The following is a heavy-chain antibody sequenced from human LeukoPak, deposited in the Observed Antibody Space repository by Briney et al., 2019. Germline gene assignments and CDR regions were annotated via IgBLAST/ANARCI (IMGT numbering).Heavy chain of an antibody. V-gene: IGHV3-7*01. Sequence: GGSLRLSCAASGFTFSSYSMNWVRQAPGKGLEWVANIKQDGSEKYYVDSVKGRFTISRDNAKNSLYLQMNSLRAEDTAVYYCARAPLPPYYDFWSGYYTGRAFDIWGQGTMVTVSS. D-gene: IGHD3-3*01. CDR2: IKQDGSEK. J-gene: IGHJ3*02. CDR1: GFTFSSYS. CDR3: ARAPLPPYYDFWSGYYTGRAFDI.